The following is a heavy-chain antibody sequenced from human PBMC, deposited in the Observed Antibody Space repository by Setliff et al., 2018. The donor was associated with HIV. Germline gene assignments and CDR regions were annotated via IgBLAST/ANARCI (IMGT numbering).Heavy chain of an antibody. V-gene: IGHV3-74*01. D-gene: IGHD5-18*01. CDR1: GFTFSSYW. J-gene: IGHJ4*02. Sequence: GGSLRLSCAASGFTFSSYWMHWVRQAPEKGLAWVSRINSDGSSASYADSVKGRFTIFRDNARNTLYLQMNSLKAEDTAVYYCARDLGLGNSYGRTDYWGQGTLVTVSS. CDR2: INSDGSSA. CDR3: ARDLGLGNSYGRTDY.